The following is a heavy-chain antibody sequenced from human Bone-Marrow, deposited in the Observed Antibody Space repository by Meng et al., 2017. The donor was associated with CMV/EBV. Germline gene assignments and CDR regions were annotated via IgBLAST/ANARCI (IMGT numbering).Heavy chain of an antibody. Sequence: ASVKVSCKASGYTFTGYYMHWVRQAPGQGLEWMGWINPNSGGTNYAQKFRGRVTMTRDTSITTAYMELNGLRSDDTAVYYCARVEWKLLRVFDYWGQGTLVTVPS. CDR2: INPNSGGT. D-gene: IGHD1-26*01. CDR1: GYTFTGYY. V-gene: IGHV1-2*02. J-gene: IGHJ4*02. CDR3: ARVEWKLLRVFDY.